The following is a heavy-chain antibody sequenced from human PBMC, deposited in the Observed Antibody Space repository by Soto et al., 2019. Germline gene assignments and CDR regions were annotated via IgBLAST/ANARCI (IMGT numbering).Heavy chain of an antibody. CDR2: ISSSGGNT. J-gene: IGHJ4*02. D-gene: IGHD3-10*01. V-gene: IGHV3-23*01. CDR1: GFTFSNYA. Sequence: EVQLLESGGGLVQPGGSPRLSCAASGFTFSNYAMSWVRQAPGKGLDWVSVISSSGGNTDYADYVKGRFTISRDNSKNTVYLQMKDLRDEDTAVYYCAKERLARGIDYWGQGTLVTVSS. CDR3: AKERLARGIDY.